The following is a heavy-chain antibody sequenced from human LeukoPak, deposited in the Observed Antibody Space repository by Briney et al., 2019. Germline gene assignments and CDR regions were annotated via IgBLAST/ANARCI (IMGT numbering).Heavy chain of an antibody. D-gene: IGHD1-1*01. J-gene: IGHJ5*02. V-gene: IGHV3-48*03. CDR3: ARGYASAWCDH. CDR2: ISSRGDTI. CDR1: GFTFSSYG. Sequence: GGSLRLSCAGSGFTFSSYGMNWVRQAPGKGLEWISYISSRGDTIYYADSVRGRFTLYRDNAKNSLYLQMNSLRVEDTAVYYCARGYASAWCDHWGQGALVTVSS.